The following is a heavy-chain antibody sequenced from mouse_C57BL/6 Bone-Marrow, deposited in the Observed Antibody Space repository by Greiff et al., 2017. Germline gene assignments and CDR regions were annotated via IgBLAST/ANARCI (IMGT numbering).Heavy chain of an antibody. CDR2: LYPRSGNP. V-gene: IGHV1-81*01. Sequence: VQLKESGAELARPGASVKLSCKASGYTFTSYGISWVKQRTGQGLEWIGELYPRSGNPYYNEKFKGTATLTADPSSSPAYMELRSLTSEDSAVYCCARGTGVAHFDVWGTGTTVTVSS. CDR1: GYTFTSYG. J-gene: IGHJ1*03. D-gene: IGHD1-1*01. CDR3: ARGTGVAHFDV.